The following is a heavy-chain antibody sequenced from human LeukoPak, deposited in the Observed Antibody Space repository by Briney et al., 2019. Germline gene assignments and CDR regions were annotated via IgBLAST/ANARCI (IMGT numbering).Heavy chain of an antibody. D-gene: IGHD3-10*01. Sequence: SGGSLRLSCAASGFTFSSYAMSWVRQAPGKGLEWVSAISGSGGSTYYADSVKGRFTISRDNSKNTLYLQMNSLRAEDTAVYYCAKVGITMVRGVIISDYYYYMDVWGKGTTVTVSS. J-gene: IGHJ6*03. CDR3: AKVGITMVRGVIISDYYYYMDV. V-gene: IGHV3-23*01. CDR1: GFTFSSYA. CDR2: ISGSGGST.